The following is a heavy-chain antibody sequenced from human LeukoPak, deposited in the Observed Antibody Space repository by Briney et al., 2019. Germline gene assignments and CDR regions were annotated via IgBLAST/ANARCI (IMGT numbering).Heavy chain of an antibody. CDR1: GFNFSSYG. J-gene: IGHJ4*02. V-gene: IGHV3-30*03. D-gene: IGHD3-10*01. CDR3: ASGILGFEGSGSRGNI. Sequence: PGGSLRLSCAASGFNFSSYGMHWVRQAPGKGLEWVAVISYDGRNNYYGDSVKGRFTISGDNAKNSLYLQMNSLRAEDTAVYYCASGILGFEGSGSRGNIWGQGTLVTVSS. CDR2: ISYDGRNN.